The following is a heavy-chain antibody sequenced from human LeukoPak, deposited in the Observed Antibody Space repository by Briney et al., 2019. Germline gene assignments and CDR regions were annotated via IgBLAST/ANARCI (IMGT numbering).Heavy chain of an antibody. J-gene: IGHJ5*02. CDR1: GYTFTIYN. Sequence: ASVKVSCKASGYTFTIYNINWVRQAPGQGLEWMGWISAYNGNTNYAQKLQGRVTMTTETSTSTAYMEVRSLRSDDTAVYYCARLVGAGGYNWFDPWGQGTLVTVSS. CDR3: ARLVGAGGYNWFDP. D-gene: IGHD6-13*01. CDR2: ISAYNGNT. V-gene: IGHV1-18*04.